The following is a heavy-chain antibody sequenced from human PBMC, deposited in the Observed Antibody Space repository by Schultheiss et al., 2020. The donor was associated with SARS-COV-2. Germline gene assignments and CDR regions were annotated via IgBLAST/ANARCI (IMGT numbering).Heavy chain of an antibody. J-gene: IGHJ6*02. CDR1: GYTFTGYF. CDR2: INTDSGGT. CDR3: AREGFGELHGMDV. V-gene: IGHV1-2*02. D-gene: IGHD3-10*01. Sequence: GESLKISCEASGYTFTGYFMHWVRQAPGQGLEWVAWINTDSGGTRYAQKFQGRVTMTRDTSISTAYMELSRLRSDDTAVYYCAREGFGELHGMDVWGQGTTVTVSS.